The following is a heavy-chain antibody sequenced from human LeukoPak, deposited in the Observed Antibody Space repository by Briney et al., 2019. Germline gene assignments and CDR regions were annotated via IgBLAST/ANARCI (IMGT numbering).Heavy chain of an antibody. CDR2: IYPGDSDT. Sequence: GESLKISCKGSGYSFTSYWIGWVRQMPGKGLEWMGIIYPGDSDTRYSPPFQGQVTISADKSISTAYLQWSSLKASDTAMYYCARALTYYYGSGSWVDYWGQGTLVTVSS. D-gene: IGHD3-10*01. J-gene: IGHJ4*02. CDR3: ARALTYYYGSGSWVDY. V-gene: IGHV5-51*01. CDR1: GYSFTSYW.